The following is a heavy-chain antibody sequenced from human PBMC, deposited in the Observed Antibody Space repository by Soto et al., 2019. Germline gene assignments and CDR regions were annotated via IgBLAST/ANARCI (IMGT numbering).Heavy chain of an antibody. CDR3: VKGNDFGNY. J-gene: IGHJ4*02. CDR2: ISYHGSNR. D-gene: IGHD1-1*01. Sequence: QVQLVESGGGVVQPGMSLRLSCAASGFTFSTYGMHWVRQAPGKGLEWVALISYHGSNRYYADSVKGRFTISRDNSKNTLYLQMNNLRADDTAIYYCVKGNDFGNYWGQGILVTVSS. CDR1: GFTFSTYG. V-gene: IGHV3-30*18.